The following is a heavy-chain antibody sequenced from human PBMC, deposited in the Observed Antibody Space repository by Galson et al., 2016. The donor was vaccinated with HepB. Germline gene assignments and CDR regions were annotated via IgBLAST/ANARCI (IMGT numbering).Heavy chain of an antibody. CDR1: GYSFSSYW. V-gene: IGHV5-51*01. CDR3: ARADTVMANPDY. Sequence: QSGAEVKKPGQSLKISCQGSGYSFSSYWIGWVRQLPGKGLEWMGIIYPDDSDTRYSPSFQGQVTISADKSINTAYLQWSSLKASDTAMYFCARADTVMANPDYWGQGTLVTVSS. J-gene: IGHJ4*02. CDR2: IYPDDSDT. D-gene: IGHD5-24*01.